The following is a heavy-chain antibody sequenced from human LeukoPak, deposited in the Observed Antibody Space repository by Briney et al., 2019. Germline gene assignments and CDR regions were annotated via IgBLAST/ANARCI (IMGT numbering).Heavy chain of an antibody. CDR1: GGSISSSSYY. Sequence: PSETLSLTCTVSGGSISSSSYYWGWIRQPPGKGLEWIGSIYYSGSTNYNPSLKSRVTISVDTSKNQFSLQLSSVTAADTAVYYCARFSYYYYYMDVWGKGTTVTISS. J-gene: IGHJ6*03. V-gene: IGHV4-39*07. CDR3: ARFSYYYYYMDV. CDR2: IYYSGST.